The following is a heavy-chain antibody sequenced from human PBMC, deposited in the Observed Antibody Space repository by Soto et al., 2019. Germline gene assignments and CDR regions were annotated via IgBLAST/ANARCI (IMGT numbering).Heavy chain of an antibody. V-gene: IGHV4-38-2*01. CDR1: GYSISNGDY. CDR3: ARNTSTYFDS. CDR2: VYYSGST. J-gene: IGHJ4*02. Sequence: SETLSLTCAVSGYSISNGDYWGWIRQAPGKGLEWIGSVYYSGSTHYEPSLRGRIAISVDTLKNQFSLRLPSATAADTAMYFCARNTSTYFDSWGQGIPVTVSS.